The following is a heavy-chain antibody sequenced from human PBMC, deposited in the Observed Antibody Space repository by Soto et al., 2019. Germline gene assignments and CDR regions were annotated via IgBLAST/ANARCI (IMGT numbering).Heavy chain of an antibody. CDR1: GFTFSAYA. D-gene: IGHD1-1*01. V-gene: IGHV3-23*01. CDR2: IHGGGGAT. CDR3: AKFEGHPLEYWYLDF. Sequence: GGSLRVSCAASGFTFSAYAMGWGRQAPGKGLEWVSTIHGGGGATHYADSVKGRFTISRDDSKNTLYAQMNSLRAEDTAVYYCAKFEGHPLEYWYLDFWGRGTLVTVS. J-gene: IGHJ2*01.